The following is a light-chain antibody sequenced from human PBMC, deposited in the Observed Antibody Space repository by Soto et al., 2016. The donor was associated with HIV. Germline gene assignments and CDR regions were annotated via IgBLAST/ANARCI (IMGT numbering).Light chain of an antibody. CDR2: DDD. CDR1: DIGSKS. CDR3: QVWDSSSDHWV. J-gene: IGLJ3*02. Sequence: SYVRPQPPSVSVAPGKTARITCGGNDIGSKSVHWYQQKPGQAPVLVVYDDDDRPSGIPERFSGSSSGNTATLTISRVEIGDEADYYCQVWDSSSDHWVFGGGTKLTVL. V-gene: IGLV3-21*03.